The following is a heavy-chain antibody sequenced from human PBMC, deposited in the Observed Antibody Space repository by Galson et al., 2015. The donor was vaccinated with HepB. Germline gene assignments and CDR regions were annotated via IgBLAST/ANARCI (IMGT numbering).Heavy chain of an antibody. CDR2: ISGSGGST. CDR3: AEGRGGSIVVVPAAMDY. Sequence: SLRLSCAASGFTFSSYAMSWVRQAPGKGLEWVSAISGSGGSTYYADSVKGRFTISRDNSKNTLYLQMNSLRAEDTAVYYCAEGRGGSIVVVPAAMDYWGQGTLVTVSS. V-gene: IGHV3-23*01. J-gene: IGHJ4*02. D-gene: IGHD2-2*01. CDR1: GFTFSSYA.